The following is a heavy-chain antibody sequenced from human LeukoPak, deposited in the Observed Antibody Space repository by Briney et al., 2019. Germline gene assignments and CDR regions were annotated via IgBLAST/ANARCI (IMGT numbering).Heavy chain of an antibody. CDR3: ARSGGSTSRTIYFYYGMDV. J-gene: IGHJ6*02. CDR2: INLSGGST. V-gene: IGHV1-46*01. Sequence: ASVKVSCKASGYTFTGYYMHWVRQAPGQGLEWMGIINLSGGSTNYAQKFQGRVTMTRDTSTSTVYMELSSLRSEDTAVYYCARSGGSTSRTIYFYYGMDVWGQGTTVTVSS. CDR1: GYTFTGYY. D-gene: IGHD2-2*01.